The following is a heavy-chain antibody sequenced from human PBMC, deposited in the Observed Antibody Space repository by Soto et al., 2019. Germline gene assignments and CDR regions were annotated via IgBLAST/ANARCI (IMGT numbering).Heavy chain of an antibody. V-gene: IGHV4-30-4*01. Sequence: SGTLSLTCSVYGGSINSDDPYWTWIRQPPGQGLEWIGSIYYSRTTNYNPSLRSRITVSIDTSKNQLSLSLTTVTAADTALYDSARQRRGEYWFDPWGQGTPVTVSS. CDR1: GGSINSDDPY. J-gene: IGHJ5*02. CDR2: IYYSRTT. CDR3: ARQRRGEYWFDP.